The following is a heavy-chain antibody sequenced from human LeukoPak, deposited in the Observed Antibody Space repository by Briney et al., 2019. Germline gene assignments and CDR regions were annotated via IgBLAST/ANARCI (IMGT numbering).Heavy chain of an antibody. V-gene: IGHV3-11*06. CDR3: ARDRYCHGGSCYSDH. CDR1: GGSISSSS. J-gene: IGHJ4*02. Sequence: LSLTCTVSGGSISSSSYYWGWIRQPPGKGLEWVTSISSSSSYTDYADSVKGRFTISRDNATNSLYLQMNSLRAEDTAVYYCARDRYCHGGSCYSDHWGQGTLVTVSS. CDR2: ISSSSSYT. D-gene: IGHD2-15*01.